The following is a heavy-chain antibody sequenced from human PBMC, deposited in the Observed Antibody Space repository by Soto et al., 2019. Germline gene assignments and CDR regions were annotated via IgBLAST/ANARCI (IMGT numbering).Heavy chain of an antibody. CDR1: GFTFSSYG. Sequence: QVQLVESGGGVVQPGRSLRLSCAASGFTFSSYGMHWVRQAPGKGLEWVAVIWYDGSNKYYADSVKGRFTISRDNSKNTLYLQMNSLRAEDTAVYYCARDLAVAGTSGLFDYWGQGTLVTVSS. CDR2: IWYDGSNK. D-gene: IGHD6-19*01. CDR3: ARDLAVAGTSGLFDY. J-gene: IGHJ4*02. V-gene: IGHV3-30*19.